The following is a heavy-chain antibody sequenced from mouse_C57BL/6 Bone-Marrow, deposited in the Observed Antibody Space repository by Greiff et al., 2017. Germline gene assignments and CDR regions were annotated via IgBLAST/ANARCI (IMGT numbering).Heavy chain of an antibody. CDR3: ARDNYGTDV. D-gene: IGHD1-1*01. CDR2: INYDGSST. Sequence: EVQQVESEGGLVQPGSSMKLSCTASGFTFSDYYMAWVRQVPEKGLEWVANINYDGSSTYYLDSLKSRFIISRDNAKNILYLQMSSLKSEDTATYYCARDNYGTDVWGTGTTVTVSS. J-gene: IGHJ1*03. V-gene: IGHV5-16*01. CDR1: GFTFSDYY.